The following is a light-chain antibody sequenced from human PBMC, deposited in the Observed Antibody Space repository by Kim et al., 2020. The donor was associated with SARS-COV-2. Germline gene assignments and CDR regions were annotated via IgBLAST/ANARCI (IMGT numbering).Light chain of an antibody. V-gene: IGKV3-15*01. Sequence: VSPGERATLSCRASQSVSSDLAWYQQKPGQAPRLLIYGASTRATGIPARFSGSGSGTEFTLTISSLQSEDFAVYYCQQYNNWPLTFGGGTKVDIK. CDR1: QSVSSD. J-gene: IGKJ4*01. CDR3: QQYNNWPLT. CDR2: GAS.